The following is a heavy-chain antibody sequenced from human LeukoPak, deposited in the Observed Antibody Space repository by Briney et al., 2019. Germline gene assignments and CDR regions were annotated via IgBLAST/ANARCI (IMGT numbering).Heavy chain of an antibody. V-gene: IGHV3-20*04. CDR1: GFTFDDYG. CDR3: ARGDCSGDSCYSVDY. Sequence: GGSLRLSCAASGFTFDDYGMSWVRQAPGKGLEWVSGINWNGGSTGYADSVKGRFTISRDNAKNTLYLQMNSLTADDTAVYYCARGDCSGDSCYSVDYWGQGTLVTVSS. D-gene: IGHD2-15*01. J-gene: IGHJ4*02. CDR2: INWNGGST.